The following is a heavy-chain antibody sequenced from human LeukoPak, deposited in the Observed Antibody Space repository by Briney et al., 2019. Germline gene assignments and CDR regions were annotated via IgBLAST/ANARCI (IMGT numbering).Heavy chain of an antibody. Sequence: PGRSLRLSCAASGSTYSHFGMHWVRQAPGKGLEWVAVIWSDGTEKYYGDAVKGRFTISRDNSRNTLYLQMNSLRDDDTAVYYCAKDAQRGFDYSNSLEYWGQGTLVTVSS. CDR1: GSTYSHFG. D-gene: IGHD4-11*01. CDR3: AKDAQRGFDYSNSLEY. CDR2: IWSDGTEK. J-gene: IGHJ4*02. V-gene: IGHV3-33*06.